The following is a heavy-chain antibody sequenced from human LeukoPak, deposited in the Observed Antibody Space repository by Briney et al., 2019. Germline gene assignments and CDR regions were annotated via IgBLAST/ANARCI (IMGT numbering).Heavy chain of an antibody. CDR3: AKDLWGENWFDP. CDR1: GFTFSSCS. CDR2: ISSSSSYI. Sequence: GGSLRLSCAASGFTFSSCSMNWVRQAPGKGLEWVSSISSSSSYIYYADSVKGRFTISRDNAKNSLYLQMNSLRAEDTAVYYCAKDLWGENWFDPWGPGSLVIVSS. D-gene: IGHD7-27*01. V-gene: IGHV3-21*04. J-gene: IGHJ5*02.